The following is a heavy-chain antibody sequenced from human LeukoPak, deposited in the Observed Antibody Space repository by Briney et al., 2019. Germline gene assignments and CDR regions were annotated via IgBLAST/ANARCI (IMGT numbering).Heavy chain of an antibody. CDR1: GFRFSGHY. D-gene: IGHD2/OR15-2a*01. CDR2: ISYDGSNK. CDR3: AKEGTTRGPDY. V-gene: IGHV3-30*18. Sequence: PGGSLRLSCAASGFRFSGHYMSWIRQAPGKGLEWVAVISYDGSNKYYADSVKGRFTISRDNSKNTLYLQMNSLRAEDTAVYYCAKEGTTRGPDYWGQGTLVTVSS. J-gene: IGHJ4*02.